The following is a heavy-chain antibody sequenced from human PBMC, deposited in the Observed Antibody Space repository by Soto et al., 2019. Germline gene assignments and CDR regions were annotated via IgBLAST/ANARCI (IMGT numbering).Heavy chain of an antibody. Sequence: GGDLRLSCADSGFTVSEKYMNWFRQAPGKGLEWVSVIYTSGTTYYADSVKGRFTISRDNFKNTLYLQMNSLRAEDTAMYYCARDGFGRYDGSGSEAFDIWGQGTIVTVSS. CDR1: GFTVSEKY. CDR3: ARDGFGRYDGSGSEAFDI. CDR2: IYTSGTT. J-gene: IGHJ3*02. V-gene: IGHV3-53*01. D-gene: IGHD3-10*01.